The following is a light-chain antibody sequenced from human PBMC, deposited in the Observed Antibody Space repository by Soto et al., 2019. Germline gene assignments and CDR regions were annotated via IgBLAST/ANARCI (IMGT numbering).Light chain of an antibody. Sequence: DIQMTQSPPSLSAYVGDRVTITCRASQAISNYLAWYQQKPGKVPKLLIYAASTLQSGVPSRFSGSGSGTDFTLTNSSLQPEDVATYYCQKYNIAPWTFGQGTKVDIK. J-gene: IGKJ1*01. V-gene: IGKV1-27*01. CDR2: AAS. CDR3: QKYNIAPWT. CDR1: QAISNY.